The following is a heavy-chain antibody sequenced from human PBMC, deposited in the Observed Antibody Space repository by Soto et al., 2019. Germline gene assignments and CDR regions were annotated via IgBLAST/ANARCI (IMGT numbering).Heavy chain of an antibody. CDR2: INHSGST. Sequence: SETLSLTGAVCGGSFSGYYCSWIRQPPWKGLEWIGEINHSGSTNYNPSLKSRVTISVDTYKKQFYLKLSSVTAADTAVYYSAGPPYSSGGYGRAAFDIWGQGTMLAV. J-gene: IGHJ3*02. V-gene: IGHV4-34*01. D-gene: IGHD6-19*01. CDR1: GGSFSGYY. CDR3: AGPPYSSGGYGRAAFDI.